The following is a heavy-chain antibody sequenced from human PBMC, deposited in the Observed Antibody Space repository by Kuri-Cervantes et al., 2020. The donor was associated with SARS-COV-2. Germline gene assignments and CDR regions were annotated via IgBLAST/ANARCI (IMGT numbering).Heavy chain of an antibody. CDR1: GGSISSYY. D-gene: IGHD5-12*01. CDR2: IYYSGST. V-gene: IGHV4-59*08. Sequence: SETLSLTCTVSGGSISSYYWSWIRQPPGKGLEWIGYIYYSGSTNYNPSLKSRVTISVDTSKNQFSLKLSSVTAADTAVYYCARWLLDGYGMDVWGQGTTVTVSS. J-gene: IGHJ6*02. CDR3: ARWLLDGYGMDV.